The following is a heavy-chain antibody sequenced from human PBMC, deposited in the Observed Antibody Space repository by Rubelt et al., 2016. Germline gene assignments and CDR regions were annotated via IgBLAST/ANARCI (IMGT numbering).Heavy chain of an antibody. V-gene: IGHV4-34*01. CDR3: ARVSGWYRAPGQDFDY. CDR2: INHSGST. Sequence: QVQLQQWGAGLLKPSETLSLTCAVYGGSFSGYYWSWIRQPPGEGLEWIGEINHSGSTNYNPSLKSRATISVDTSKNQFSLKLGSVTAADTAVYYCARVSGWYRAPGQDFDYWGQGTLVTVSS. D-gene: IGHD6-19*01. J-gene: IGHJ4*02. CDR1: GGSFSGYY.